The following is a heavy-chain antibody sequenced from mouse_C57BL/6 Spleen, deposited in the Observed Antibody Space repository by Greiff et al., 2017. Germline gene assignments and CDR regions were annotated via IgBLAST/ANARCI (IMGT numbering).Heavy chain of an antibody. CDR1: GYAFSSYW. CDR2: IYPGDGDT. J-gene: IGHJ4*01. D-gene: IGHD2-5*01. CDR3: ARSVYYSNPYAMDY. V-gene: IGHV1-80*01. Sequence: QVQLQQSGAELVKPGASVKISCKASGYAFSSYWMNWVKQRPGKGLEWIGQIYPGDGDTNYNGKFKGKAPLTADYSSSTAYMQLSRLTSKYSAVYFCARSVYYSNPYAMDYWGQGTSVTVSS.